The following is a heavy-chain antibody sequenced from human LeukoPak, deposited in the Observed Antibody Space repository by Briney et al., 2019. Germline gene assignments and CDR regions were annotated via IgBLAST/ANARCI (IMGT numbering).Heavy chain of an antibody. Sequence: PSETLSLTCTVSGGSISGYYYNWIRQPPHQGLEWIGYIYYSGSTNYNPSLKSRVTISLDTSKNQFSLKLSSVTTADTAVYYCARSVVTLYWYFDLWGRGTLVTVSS. CDR2: IYYSGST. CDR1: GGSISGYY. CDR3: ARSVVTLYWYFDL. V-gene: IGHV4-59*01. D-gene: IGHD4-23*01. J-gene: IGHJ2*01.